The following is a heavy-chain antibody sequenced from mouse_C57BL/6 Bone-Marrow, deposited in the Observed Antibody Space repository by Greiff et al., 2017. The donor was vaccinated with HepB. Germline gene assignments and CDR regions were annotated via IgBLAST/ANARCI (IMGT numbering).Heavy chain of an antibody. J-gene: IGHJ3*01. CDR2: ISSGGDYI. Sequence: EVQLVESGEGLVKLGGSLKLSCAASGFTFSSYAMSWVRQTPEKRLEWVAYISSGGDYIYYADTVKGRFTISRDNARNTLYLQMSSLKSEDTAMYYCTRGGYYGTWFAYWGQGTLVTVSA. V-gene: IGHV5-9-1*02. CDR3: TRGGYYGTWFAY. D-gene: IGHD1-1*01. CDR1: GFTFSSYA.